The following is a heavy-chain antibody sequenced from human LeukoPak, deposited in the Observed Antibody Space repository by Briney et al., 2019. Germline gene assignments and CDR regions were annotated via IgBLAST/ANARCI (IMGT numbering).Heavy chain of an antibody. CDR2: TYYRSKSYN. D-gene: IGHD3-10*01. Sequence: SQTLSLTCAISGDSVSSNSAAWNWIRQSPSRGLEWLGRTYYRSKSYNDYAVSVKSRITINPDTSKNQFSLQLNSVTPEDTAVYYCARSSNYYGSGKRFYYYYMDVWGKGTTVTVSS. CDR1: GDSVSSNSAA. J-gene: IGHJ6*03. V-gene: IGHV6-1*01. CDR3: ARSSNYYGSGKRFYYYYMDV.